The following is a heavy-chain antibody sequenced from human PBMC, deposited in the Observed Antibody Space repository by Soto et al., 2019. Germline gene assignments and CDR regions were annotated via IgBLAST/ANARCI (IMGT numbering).Heavy chain of an antibody. Sequence: QVQLVQSGAEVKKPGASVKVSCKASGYTFTGYYMHWVRQAPGQGLEWMGWINPTSGGTNYALKFRGWVTLTRDTSISPAYMELSRLRSDDTAVYYCARGGDLYCSGGSCYSWFDPWGQGTLVTVSS. CDR1: GYTFTGYY. V-gene: IGHV1-2*04. J-gene: IGHJ5*02. CDR2: INPTSGGT. CDR3: ARGGDLYCSGGSCYSWFDP. D-gene: IGHD2-15*01.